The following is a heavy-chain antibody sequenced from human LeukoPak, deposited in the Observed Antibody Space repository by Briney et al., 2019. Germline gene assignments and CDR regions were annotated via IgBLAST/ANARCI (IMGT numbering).Heavy chain of an antibody. J-gene: IGHJ3*02. CDR1: GYTLTELS. CDR3: ATGVSPSYSSGWYWVDAFDI. Sequence: GASVKVSCKVSGYTLTELSMHWVRQAPGKGLERMGGFDPEDSETIYAQKFQGRVTMTEDTSTDTAYMELSSLRSEDTAVYYCATGVSPSYSSGWYWVDAFDIWGQGTMVTVSS. V-gene: IGHV1-24*01. CDR2: FDPEDSET. D-gene: IGHD6-19*01.